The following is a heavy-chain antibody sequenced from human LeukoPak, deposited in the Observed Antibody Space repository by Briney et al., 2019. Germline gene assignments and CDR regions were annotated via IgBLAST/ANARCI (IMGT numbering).Heavy chain of an antibody. Sequence: ASVKVSCKASGYTFTGYYMHWVRQAPGQGLEWVGWINPNSGGTNYTQKFQGRVTMTRDTSISTAYMELSRLRSDDTAVYYCARNFMVRGVTPSTYYYYMDVWGKGTTVTISS. J-gene: IGHJ6*03. CDR1: GYTFTGYY. V-gene: IGHV1-2*02. CDR2: INPNSGGT. D-gene: IGHD3-10*01. CDR3: ARNFMVRGVTPSTYYYYMDV.